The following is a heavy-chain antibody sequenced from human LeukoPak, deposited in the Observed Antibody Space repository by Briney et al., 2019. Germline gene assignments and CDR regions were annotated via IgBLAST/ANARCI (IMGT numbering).Heavy chain of an antibody. Sequence: GGSLRLSCAASGFTFSSYSMNWVRQAPGKGLEWVSSISSSSSYIYYADSVKGRFTISRDNAKNSLYLQMNSLRAEDTAVYYCARSTMIVVVDFDYWGQGTLVTVSS. CDR2: ISSSSSYI. J-gene: IGHJ4*02. CDR1: GFTFSSYS. D-gene: IGHD3-22*01. CDR3: ARSTMIVVVDFDY. V-gene: IGHV3-21*01.